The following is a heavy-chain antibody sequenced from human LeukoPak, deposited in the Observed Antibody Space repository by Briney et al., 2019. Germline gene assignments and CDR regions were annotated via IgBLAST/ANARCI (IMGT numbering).Heavy chain of an antibody. D-gene: IGHD5-24*01. Sequence: SVKVSCKASGGTFSSYAISWVRQAPGQGLEWMGGIIPIFGTANYAQKFQGRVTITADESTSTAYMELSSLRSEDTAVYYCAREVEMATIFSWSSAPDYWGQGTLVTVSS. CDR3: AREVEMATIFSWSSAPDY. J-gene: IGHJ4*02. CDR1: GGTFSSYA. V-gene: IGHV1-69*13. CDR2: IIPIFGTA.